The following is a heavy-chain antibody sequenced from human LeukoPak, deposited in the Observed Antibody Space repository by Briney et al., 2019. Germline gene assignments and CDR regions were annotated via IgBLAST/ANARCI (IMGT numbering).Heavy chain of an antibody. Sequence: GGSLRLSCATSGFTFSSYSMNWVRQAPGKGLEWVSYISSSSSSCIYYADSVKGRFTISRDNAKNSLYLQMNSLRAEDTAVYYCARERVATILDYWGQGTLVTVSS. V-gene: IGHV3-21*05. CDR3: ARERVATILDY. D-gene: IGHD5-12*01. CDR1: GFTFSSYS. J-gene: IGHJ4*02. CDR2: ISSSSSSCI.